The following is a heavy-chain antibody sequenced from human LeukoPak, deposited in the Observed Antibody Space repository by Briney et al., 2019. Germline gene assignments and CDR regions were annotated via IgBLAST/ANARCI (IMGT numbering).Heavy chain of an antibody. CDR2: IYYSGTT. J-gene: IGHJ4*02. CDR3: ARLYGDYVYFDY. D-gene: IGHD4-17*01. V-gene: IGHV4-31*03. Sequence: SETLSLTCTVSGGSLSSDNYYWSWIRQHPGKGLEWIGYIYYSGTTNYNPSLKSRITISVDTSKNQFSLKLSSVTAADTAVYYCARLYGDYVYFDYWGQGTLVTVSS. CDR1: GGSLSSDNYY.